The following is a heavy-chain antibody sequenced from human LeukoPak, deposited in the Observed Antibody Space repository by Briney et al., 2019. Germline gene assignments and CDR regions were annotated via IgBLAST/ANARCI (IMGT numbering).Heavy chain of an antibody. CDR3: ARGQGGLELTKPPDY. CDR1: GGTFSSYA. CDR2: IIPIFGTA. J-gene: IGHJ4*02. D-gene: IGHD1-7*01. V-gene: IGHV1-69*05. Sequence: SVKVSCKASGGTFSSYAISWVRQAPAQELEWMGGIIPIFGTANYAQKFQGRVTITTDESTSTAYMELSSLRSEDTAVYYCARGQGGLELTKPPDYWGQGTLVTVSS.